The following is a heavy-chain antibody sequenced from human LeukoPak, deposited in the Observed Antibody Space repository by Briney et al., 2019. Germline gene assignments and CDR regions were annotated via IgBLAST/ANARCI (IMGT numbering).Heavy chain of an antibody. CDR1: GFTFSSYS. CDR2: ISSSSSYI. CDR3: ARDRNDFWSGYPYYYYGMDV. J-gene: IGHJ6*02. Sequence: GGSLRLSCAASGFTFSSYSMNWVRQAPGKGLEWVSSISSSSSYIYYADSVKGRFTISRDNAKNSLYLQMNSLRAEDTAVYYCARDRNDFWSGYPYYYYGMDVWGQETTVTVSS. V-gene: IGHV3-21*01. D-gene: IGHD3-3*01.